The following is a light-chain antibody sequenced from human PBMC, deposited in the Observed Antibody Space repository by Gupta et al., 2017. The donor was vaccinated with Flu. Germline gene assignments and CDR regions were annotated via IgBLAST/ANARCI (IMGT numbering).Light chain of an antibody. CDR1: SSDVGGYEY. CDR3: SSYSSSTTLVV. CDR2: DVS. V-gene: IGLV2-14*03. J-gene: IGLJ2*01. Sequence: MTICCSRTSSDVGGYEYVSWYQQHTGTAPKLIIYDVSNRPSGASNRFSGSKSGNTASLTISGLQTEDEADYFCSSYSSSTTLVVFGGGTKLTVL.